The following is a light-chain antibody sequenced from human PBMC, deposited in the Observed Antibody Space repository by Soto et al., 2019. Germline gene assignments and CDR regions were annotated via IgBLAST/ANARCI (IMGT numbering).Light chain of an antibody. CDR3: QLYGSA. V-gene: IGKV3-20*01. Sequence: EIVLTQSPGTLSLSPGERATLSCRASQSVSSSYLAWYQQKPGQAPRLLIYGASSRATGIPDRFSGSGSGTDFTLTISRLEPEDFAAYYCQLYGSACGQGTKV. CDR2: GAS. J-gene: IGKJ1*01. CDR1: QSVSSSY.